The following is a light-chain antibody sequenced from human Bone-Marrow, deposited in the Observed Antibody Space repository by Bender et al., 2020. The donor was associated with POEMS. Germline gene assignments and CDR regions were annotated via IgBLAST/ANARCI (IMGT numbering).Light chain of an antibody. J-gene: IGLJ3*02. V-gene: IGLV1-44*01. CDR3: SSWDDSLNGWV. CDR2: SNN. CDR1: SSNFGNNA. Sequence: ISCSGTSSNFGNNAANWYQHVPGTAPKLLIYSNNQRPSGGPDRFSASTSGTSASLAISGLHSDDEADYYCSSWDDSLNGWVFGGGTKLTVL.